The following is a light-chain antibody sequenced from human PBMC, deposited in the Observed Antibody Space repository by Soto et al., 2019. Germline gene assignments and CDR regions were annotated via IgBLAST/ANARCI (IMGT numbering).Light chain of an antibody. CDR2: DAS. J-gene: IGKJ5*01. CDR1: QNIRNL. Sequence: DIQLTQSPSTLSAYVLDIVTITCRASQNIRNLLAWYQQKPGKAPKLLIYDASDLETGVPSRFSGSGSGTGFTFTISSLQPEDFATYYCQQYESLPLTFGQGTRLEIK. CDR3: QQYESLPLT. V-gene: IGKV1-33*01.